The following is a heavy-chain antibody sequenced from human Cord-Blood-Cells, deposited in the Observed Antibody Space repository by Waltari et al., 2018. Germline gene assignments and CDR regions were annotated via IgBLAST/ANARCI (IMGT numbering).Heavy chain of an antibody. CDR1: GFTFSSYE. D-gene: IGHD3-10*01. Sequence: QPGGSLRLSCAASGFTFSSYEMNWVRQAPGKGLEWVSYISSSGSTIYYADSVKGRFTISRDNAKNSLYLQMNSLRAEDTAVYYCARDDPGRGFDYWGQGTLVTVSS. J-gene: IGHJ4*02. CDR3: ARDDPGRGFDY. CDR2: ISSSGSTI. V-gene: IGHV3-48*03.